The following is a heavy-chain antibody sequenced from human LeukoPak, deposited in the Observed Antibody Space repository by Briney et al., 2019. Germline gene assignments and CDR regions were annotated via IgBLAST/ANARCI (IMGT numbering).Heavy chain of an antibody. V-gene: IGHV1-18*01. Sequence: ASVKVSCKASGYTFTSYGISWVRQAPGQGLEWMGWISAYNGNTNYAQKLQGRVTMTTDTSTSTAYMELRSLRSDDTAVYYCARDQDTFYYSYYMDVWGKGTTVTVSS. CDR1: GYTFTSYG. CDR3: ARDQDTFYYSYYMDV. J-gene: IGHJ6*03. CDR2: ISAYNGNT.